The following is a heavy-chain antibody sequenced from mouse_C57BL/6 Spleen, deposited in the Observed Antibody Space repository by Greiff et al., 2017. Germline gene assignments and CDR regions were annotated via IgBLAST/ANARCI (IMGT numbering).Heavy chain of an antibody. CDR1: GFTFSNYW. J-gene: IGHJ2*01. CDR3: TDYSNSYYFDY. CDR2: IRLKSDNYAT. Sequence: EVKVVESGGGLVQPGGSMKLSCVASGFTFSNYWMNWVRQSPEKGLEWVAQIRLKSDNYATHYAESVKGRFTISRDDSKSSVYLQMHNLRAEDTGIYYCTDYSNSYYFDYWGQGTTLTVSS. V-gene: IGHV6-3*01. D-gene: IGHD2-5*01.